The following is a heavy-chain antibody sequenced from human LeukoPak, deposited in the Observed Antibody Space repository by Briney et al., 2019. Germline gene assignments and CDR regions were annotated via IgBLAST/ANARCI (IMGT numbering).Heavy chain of an antibody. CDR2: INHSGST. CDR1: GGSFSGYY. J-gene: IGHJ4*02. D-gene: IGHD2-21*02. V-gene: IGHV4-34*01. CDR3: ARAPSRAYCGGDCYGYYFDY. Sequence: SETLSLTCAVYGGSFSGYYWSWIRQPPGKGLEWIGEINHSGSTNYNPSLKSRVTISVDTSKNQFSLKLSSVTAADTAVYYCARAPSRAYCGGDCYGYYFDYWGQGTLVTVSS.